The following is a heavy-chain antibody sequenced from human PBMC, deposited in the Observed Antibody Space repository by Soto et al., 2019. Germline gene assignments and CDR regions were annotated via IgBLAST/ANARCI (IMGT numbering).Heavy chain of an antibody. J-gene: IGHJ4*02. Sequence: GGSLRLSCSASGFTFSSYAMHWVRQAPGKGLEYVSAISSNGGSTYYADSVKGRFTISRDNSKNTLYLQMSSLRAEDTAVYYCVKVGVKCSSTSCPDYWGQGTLVTVSS. CDR1: GFTFSSYA. CDR2: ISSNGGST. D-gene: IGHD2-2*01. CDR3: VKVGVKCSSTSCPDY. V-gene: IGHV3-64D*06.